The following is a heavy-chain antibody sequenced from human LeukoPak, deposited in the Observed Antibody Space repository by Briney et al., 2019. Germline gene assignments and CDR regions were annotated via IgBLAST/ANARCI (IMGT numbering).Heavy chain of an antibody. V-gene: IGHV3-53*05. J-gene: IGHJ3*02. CDR2: IYSGGST. CDR3: VRATSSLAFDI. CDR1: GFSVSRDY. Sequence: GGSLRLSCAASGFSVSRDYINWFRQAPGKGLEWVSVIYSGGSTYYADSVEGRFTISRDTSKNTLHLHMNNLRPEDTAVYYCVRATSSLAFDIWGQGTKVTGSS. D-gene: IGHD1-1*01.